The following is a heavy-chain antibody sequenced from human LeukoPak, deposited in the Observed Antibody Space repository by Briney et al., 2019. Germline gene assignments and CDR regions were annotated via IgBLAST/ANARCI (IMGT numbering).Heavy chain of an antibody. V-gene: IGHV4-59*01. Sequence: SETLSLTCTASGGSISSYYWSWIRQPPGKGLEWSGNIYYSGSTNYNPSLKSRVTISVDTSKNQFSLKLSSVTAADTAVYYCARFRGLNYYDSSGYYYLDYWGQGTLVTVSS. CDR3: ARFRGLNYYDSSGYYYLDY. J-gene: IGHJ4*02. D-gene: IGHD3-22*01. CDR1: GGSISSYY. CDR2: IYYSGST.